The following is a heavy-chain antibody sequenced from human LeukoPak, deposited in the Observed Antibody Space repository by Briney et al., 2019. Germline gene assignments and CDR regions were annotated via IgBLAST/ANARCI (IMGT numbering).Heavy chain of an antibody. V-gene: IGHV3-48*04. J-gene: IGHJ4*02. CDR2: ISSSSSTI. CDR3: ARVSSWYSVDY. CDR1: GFTFSSYS. Sequence: GGSLRLSCAASGFTFSSYSMNWVRQAPGKGLEGVSYISSSSSTIYYADSVKGRFTISRDNAKNSLYLQMNSLRAEDTAVYYCARVSSWYSVDYWGQGTLVTVSS. D-gene: IGHD6-13*01.